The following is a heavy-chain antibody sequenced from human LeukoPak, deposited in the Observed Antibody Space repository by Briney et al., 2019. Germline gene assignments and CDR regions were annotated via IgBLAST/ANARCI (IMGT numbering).Heavy chain of an antibody. CDR1: GFTFSDYY. CDR3: AKDGRYCSSTSCYWDYYYYYGMDV. Sequence: GGSLRLSCAASGFTFSDYYMSWIRQAPGKGLEWVAVISYDGSNKYYADSVKGRFTISRDNSKNTLYLQMNSLRAEDTAVYYCAKDGRYCSSTSCYWDYYYYYGMDVWGQGTTVTVSS. D-gene: IGHD2-2*01. V-gene: IGHV3-30*18. CDR2: ISYDGSNK. J-gene: IGHJ6*02.